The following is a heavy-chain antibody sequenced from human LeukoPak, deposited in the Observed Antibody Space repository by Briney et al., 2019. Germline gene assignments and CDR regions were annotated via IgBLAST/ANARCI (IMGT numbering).Heavy chain of an antibody. CDR1: GYTLTELS. CDR2: FDPEDGET. D-gene: IGHD3-3*01. J-gene: IGHJ4*02. V-gene: IGHV1-24*01. CDR3: ATLKSPLRFLEWLLYDY. Sequence: ASVKVSCKVSGYTLTELSMHWVRQAPGKGLEWVGGFDPEDGETIYAQKFQGRVTITEDTSTDTAYMELSSLRSEDTAVYYCATLKSPLRFLEWLLYDYWGQGTLVTVSS.